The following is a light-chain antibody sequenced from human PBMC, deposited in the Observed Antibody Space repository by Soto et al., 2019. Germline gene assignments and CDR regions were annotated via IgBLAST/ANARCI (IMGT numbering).Light chain of an antibody. CDR2: GVS. CDR3: KRFTGYSLG. CDR1: QSISGY. Sequence: TSSRRSSQSISGYLAWYQQKPGKAPNLLIYGVSSLESGVPSRFSGISSGREFTLTISSLQPDDFPIFYCKRFTGYSLGLGQGTKV. J-gene: IGKJ1*01. V-gene: IGKV1-5*01.